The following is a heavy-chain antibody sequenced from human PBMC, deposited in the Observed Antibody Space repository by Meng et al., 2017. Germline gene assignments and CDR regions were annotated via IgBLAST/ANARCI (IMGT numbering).Heavy chain of an antibody. D-gene: IGHD3-10*01. CDR1: GGTFSSYT. Sequence: VQLVQSGGEGKKPGSSVKVSCKASGGTFSSYTISWVRQAPGQGLEWMGRIIPILGIANYAQKFQGRVTITADKSTSTAYMELSSLRSEDTAVYYCARDLSGSGTFDYWGQGTLVTVSS. J-gene: IGHJ4*02. CDR3: ARDLSGSGTFDY. CDR2: IIPILGIA. V-gene: IGHV1-69*08.